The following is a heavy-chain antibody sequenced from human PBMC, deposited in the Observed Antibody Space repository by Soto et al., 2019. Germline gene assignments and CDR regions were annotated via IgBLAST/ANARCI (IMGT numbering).Heavy chain of an antibody. CDR2: ISGYNGNT. D-gene: IGHD3-16*01. V-gene: IGHV1-18*01. Sequence: VASVKVSCKSSGYSFSNYNFCWVRQAPGQGLEWLGWISGYNGNTNYAQKLQGRVTLTTDSFTGTAYMELRSLRSDDTAIYYCERDKVWGGFDIWGAGTMVTFTS. J-gene: IGHJ3*02. CDR3: ERDKVWGGFDI. CDR1: GYSFSNYN.